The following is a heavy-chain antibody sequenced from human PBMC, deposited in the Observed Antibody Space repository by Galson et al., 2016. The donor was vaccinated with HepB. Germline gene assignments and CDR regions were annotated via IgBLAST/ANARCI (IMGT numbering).Heavy chain of an antibody. D-gene: IGHD5-24*01. CDR3: ARGLVPYQLPGYHYYVMDV. V-gene: IGHV4-59*01. J-gene: IGHJ6*02. CDR1: GDSFRNYY. CDR2: TYYSGNS. Sequence: SETLSLTCTVSGDSFRNYYWNWIRQSPGKGLEWIAFTYYSGNSRYNPSLESRVTTSVETSKSQFSLRLSSVTAADTAVYYCARGLVPYQLPGYHYYVMDVWGPGITVTVSS.